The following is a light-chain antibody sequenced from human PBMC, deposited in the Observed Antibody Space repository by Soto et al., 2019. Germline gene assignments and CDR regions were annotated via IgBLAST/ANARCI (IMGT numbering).Light chain of an antibody. CDR1: QSVNNNY. V-gene: IGKV3-20*01. Sequence: EIVLTQSPGTLSLSPGERATLSCRASQSVNNNYLAWYQQKPGQAPRLLIYGASSRPTSIPDRFSGSGSGTDFTLTISRLEPEDFAVYYCQQYGSSQYTFGQGTKLEIK. CDR2: GAS. J-gene: IGKJ2*01. CDR3: QQYGSSQYT.